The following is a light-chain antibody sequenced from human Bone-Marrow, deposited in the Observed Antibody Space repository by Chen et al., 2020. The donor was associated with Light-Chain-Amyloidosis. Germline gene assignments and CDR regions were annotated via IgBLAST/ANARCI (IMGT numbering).Light chain of an antibody. CDR1: DLPTKY. J-gene: IGLJ2*01. V-gene: IGLV3-25*03. Sequence: SYELTQPPSVSVSPGQTARITCSGDDLPTKYAYWYQQKPGQAPVLVIHRDTERPSGISERFSGSSSGTKATLTISGVQADDEADYHCQSADSSGTYEVIFGGGTKLTGL. CDR2: RDT. CDR3: QSADSSGTYEVI.